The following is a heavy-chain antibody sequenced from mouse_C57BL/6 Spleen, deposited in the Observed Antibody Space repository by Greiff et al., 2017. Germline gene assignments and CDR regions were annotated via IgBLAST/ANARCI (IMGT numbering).Heavy chain of an antibody. D-gene: IGHD2-3*01. J-gene: IGHJ3*01. CDR1: GYTFTSYW. V-gene: IGHV1-55*01. CDR3: ARYTSISSRGFAY. Sequence: VQLQQPGAELVKPGASVKMSCKASGYTFTSYWITWVKQRPGQGLEWIGDIYPGSGSTNYNEKFKSKATLTVDTSSSTAYMQLSSLTSEDSAVYYCARYTSISSRGFAYWGQGTLVTVSA. CDR2: IYPGSGST.